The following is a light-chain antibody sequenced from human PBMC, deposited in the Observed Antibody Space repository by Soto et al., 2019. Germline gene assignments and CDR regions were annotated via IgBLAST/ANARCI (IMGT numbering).Light chain of an antibody. CDR2: DVS. V-gene: IGLV2-14*03. CDR3: LSYTTSSSYV. CDR1: SSDVGAYNY. Sequence: QSVLTQPASVSGSPGQSITISCTGTSSDVGAYNYVSWYQQLPGKAPKLMIYDVSNRPSGVSNRFSGSKSGNTASLTISGLQAEDETDYYCLSYTTSSSYVFGTGNEVTVL. J-gene: IGLJ1*01.